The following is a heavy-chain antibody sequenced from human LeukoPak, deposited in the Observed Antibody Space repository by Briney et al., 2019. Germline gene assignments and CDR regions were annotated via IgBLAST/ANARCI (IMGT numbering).Heavy chain of an antibody. Sequence: GGSLRLSCAASGFTFSDYYMSWNRQAPGKGLEWVSYISSSGSTIYYADSVKGRFTISRDNSKNTLYLQMNSLRAEDTAVYYCAKDSSTIYYYDSSGYFDYWGQGTLVTVSS. CDR2: ISSSGSTI. CDR1: GFTFSDYY. D-gene: IGHD3-22*01. CDR3: AKDSSTIYYYDSSGYFDY. J-gene: IGHJ4*02. V-gene: IGHV3-11*04.